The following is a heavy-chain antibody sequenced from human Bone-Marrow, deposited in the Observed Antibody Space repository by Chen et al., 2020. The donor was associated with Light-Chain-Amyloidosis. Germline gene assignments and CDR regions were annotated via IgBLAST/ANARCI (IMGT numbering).Heavy chain of an antibody. J-gene: IGHJ5*02. CDR1: GGSLSGYF. CDR2: INHSGSA. CDR3: ARLPYWGLNWFDP. D-gene: IGHD7-27*01. Sequence: QVQLQQWGAGLLKPSETLSLTCGVYGGSLSGYFWSWIRQSPGMGLEWIGEINHSGSANYNPSLKCRFPMSVDTSKNQFSLILTSVTAADTAVYYGARLPYWGLNWFDPWGQGTLVTVSS. V-gene: IGHV4-34*02.